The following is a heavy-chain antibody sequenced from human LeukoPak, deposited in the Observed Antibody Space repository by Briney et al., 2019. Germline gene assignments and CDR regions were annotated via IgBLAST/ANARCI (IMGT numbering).Heavy chain of an antibody. CDR2: INHSGST. J-gene: IGHJ5*02. CDR3: ARHNLGYYGSGNWFDP. D-gene: IGHD3-10*01. Sequence: PSETLSLTCAVYGGSFSGYYWSWIRQPPGKGLEWIGEINHSGSTNYNPSLKSRVTISVDTSKNQFSLKLSSVTAADTAVYYCARHNLGYYGSGNWFDPWGQGTLVTVSS. V-gene: IGHV4-34*01. CDR1: GGSFSGYY.